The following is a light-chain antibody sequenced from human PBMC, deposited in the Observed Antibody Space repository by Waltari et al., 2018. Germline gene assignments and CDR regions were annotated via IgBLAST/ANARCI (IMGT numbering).Light chain of an antibody. V-gene: IGLV2-14*03. Sequence: QSALTQPASVSGSPGQSITVSCTGTSSDIGTYNYVSWYQQHPGKAPKLMIYDVSSRPSGVSNRFSGSKSGNTASLTISGLQAEDEADYYCDSKSSSSPHVLGTGTKVTVL. CDR3: DSKSSSSPHV. CDR2: DVS. CDR1: SSDIGTYNY. J-gene: IGLJ1*01.